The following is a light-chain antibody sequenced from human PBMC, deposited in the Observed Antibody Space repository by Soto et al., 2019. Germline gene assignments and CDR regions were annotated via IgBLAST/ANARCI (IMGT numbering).Light chain of an antibody. V-gene: IGLV2-18*02. Sequence: QSVLTQPPSVSGSPGQSVTISCTGTSSDVGIYNRVSWYQQPPGTAPKLIIYGVNNRPPGVPDRFSGSKSGNTASLTISGLQAEDEADYYCSSSSSINTYVFGTGTKVTVL. CDR2: GVN. CDR3: SSSSSINTYV. CDR1: SSDVGIYNR. J-gene: IGLJ1*01.